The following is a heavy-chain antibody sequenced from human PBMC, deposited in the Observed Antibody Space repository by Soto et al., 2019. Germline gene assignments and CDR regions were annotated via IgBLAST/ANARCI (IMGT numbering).Heavy chain of an antibody. D-gene: IGHD2-15*01. J-gene: IGHJ5*02. V-gene: IGHV4-34*01. Sequence: SETLSLTWAVYGGSFSGYYWSWIRQPPGKGLEWIGEINHSGSTNYNPSLKSRVTISVDTSKNQFSLKLSSVTAADTAGYYCGRARRGATWYNCFDPWRQGTLVTVSS. CDR2: INHSGST. CDR3: GRARRGATWYNCFDP. CDR1: GGSFSGYY.